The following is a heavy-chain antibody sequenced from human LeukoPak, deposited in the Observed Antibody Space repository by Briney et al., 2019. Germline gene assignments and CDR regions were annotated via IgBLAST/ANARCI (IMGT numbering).Heavy chain of an antibody. CDR3: ARGRMVQGVLLFDY. CDR2: MNPNSGNT. V-gene: IGHV1-8*01. CDR1: GCTFTSYD. D-gene: IGHD3-10*01. Sequence: GASVKVSCKASGCTFTSYDINWVRQATGQGLEWMGWMNPNSGNTGYAQKFQGRVTMTRNTSISTAYMQLSSLRSEDTAVYYCARGRMVQGVLLFDYWGQGTLVTVSS. J-gene: IGHJ4*02.